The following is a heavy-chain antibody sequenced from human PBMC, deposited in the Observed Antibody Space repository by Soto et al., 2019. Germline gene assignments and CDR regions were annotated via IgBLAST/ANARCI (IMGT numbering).Heavy chain of an antibody. CDR3: ARSGDGYYDSSGYYRLGAFDI. D-gene: IGHD3-22*01. CDR2: IYHSGST. V-gene: IGHV4-34*01. Sequence: SATLSLTCAVYVGSFNGYYWSWIRQPPGKGLEWIGEIYHSGSTNYNPSLKSRVTISVDKSKNQFSLKLSSVTAADTAVYYCARSGDGYYDSSGYYRLGAFDIWGQGTMVT. J-gene: IGHJ3*02. CDR1: VGSFNGYY.